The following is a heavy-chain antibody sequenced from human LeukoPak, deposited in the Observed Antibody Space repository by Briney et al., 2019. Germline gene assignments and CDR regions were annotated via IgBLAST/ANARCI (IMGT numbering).Heavy chain of an antibody. CDR1: GFTFSSYA. Sequence: GGSLRLSCAASGFTFSSYAMSWVRQAPGKGLEWVSAISGSGGSTYYADSVKGRFTISRDNSKNTLYLQMISLRAEDTAVYYCAKSGLGVVAASYYYYGMDVWGKGTTVTVSS. J-gene: IGHJ6*04. CDR3: AKSGLGVVAASYYYYGMDV. V-gene: IGHV3-23*01. D-gene: IGHD2-15*01. CDR2: ISGSGGST.